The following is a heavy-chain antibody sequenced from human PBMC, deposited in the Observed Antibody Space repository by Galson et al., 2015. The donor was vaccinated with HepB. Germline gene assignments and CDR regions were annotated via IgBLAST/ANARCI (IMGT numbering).Heavy chain of an antibody. V-gene: IGHV1-18*04. CDR2: ISAYNGNT. J-gene: IGHJ6*02. D-gene: IGHD1-7*01. CDR3: ARDGVDITGTTGHYYYYGMDV. CDR1: GYTFTSYG. Sequence: QSGAEMKKPGESLKISCKASGYTFTSYGISWVRQAPGQGLEWMGWISAYNGNTNYAQKLQGRVTMTTDTSTSTAYMGLRSLRSDDTAVYYCARDGVDITGTTGHYYYYGMDVWGQGTTVTVSS.